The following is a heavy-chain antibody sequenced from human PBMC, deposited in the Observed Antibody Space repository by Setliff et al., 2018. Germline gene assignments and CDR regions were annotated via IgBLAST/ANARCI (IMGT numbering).Heavy chain of an antibody. Sequence: PSETLSLTCTVSGGSISSHYWSWIRQPPGKGLEWIGSIYYSGSTNYNPSLKSRVTISVDTSKNQFSLKLSSVTAADTAVYYRASPVGAHRGYWGQGTLVTVSS. J-gene: IGHJ4*02. V-gene: IGHV4-59*11. CDR1: GGSISSHY. D-gene: IGHD1-26*01. CDR3: ASPVGAHRGY. CDR2: IYYSGST.